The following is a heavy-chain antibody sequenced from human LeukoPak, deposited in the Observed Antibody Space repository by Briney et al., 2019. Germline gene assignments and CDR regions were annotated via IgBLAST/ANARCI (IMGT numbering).Heavy chain of an antibody. J-gene: IGHJ3*02. Sequence: SETLSLTCAVYGGSFSGYYWSWIRQPPGKGLEWIGEINHSVSTNYNPSLKSRVTISVDTSKNQFSLKLSSVTAADTAVYYCARATLDAFDIWGQGTMVTVSS. CDR2: INHSVST. CDR1: GGSFSGYY. V-gene: IGHV4-34*01. CDR3: ARATLDAFDI.